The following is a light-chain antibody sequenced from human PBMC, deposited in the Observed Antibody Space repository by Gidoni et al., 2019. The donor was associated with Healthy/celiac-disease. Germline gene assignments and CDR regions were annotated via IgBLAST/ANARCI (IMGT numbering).Light chain of an antibody. V-gene: IGKV3-11*01. CDR1: QSVSSY. CDR2: DAS. CDR3: QQRSNWPPGFT. Sequence: EIVLTQSPATLSLSPGESATLSCRASQSVSSYLAWYQQKPGQAPRLLIYDASNRATGIPARFGGSGSGTDFTLTISSLEPEDFAVYYCQQRSNWPPGFTFGPGTKVDIK. J-gene: IGKJ3*01.